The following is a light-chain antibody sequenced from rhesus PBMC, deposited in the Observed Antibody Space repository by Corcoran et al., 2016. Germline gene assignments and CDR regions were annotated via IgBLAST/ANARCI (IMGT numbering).Light chain of an antibody. V-gene: IGKV1-43*02. CDR1: QGINNE. CDR3: LPYNSDPYS. Sequence: DIQMTQSPSSLSASEGERVTITCRASQGINNELSWYQQKPVKAPKLLIYDASTLQSGVPSRFSGSGSGTDFPLTISRLQPEDFATYSSLPYNSDPYSFCQGTKVEIK. J-gene: IGKJ2*01. CDR2: DAS.